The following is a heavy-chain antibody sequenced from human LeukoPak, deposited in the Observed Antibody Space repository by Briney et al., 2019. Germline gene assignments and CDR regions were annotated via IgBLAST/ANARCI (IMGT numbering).Heavy chain of an antibody. Sequence: ASVNVSCKASGYTFTGYYMHWVRQAPGQGLEWMGWINPNSGGTNYAQKFQGRVTMTRDTSISTAYMELSRLRSDDTAVYYCARSASWGSGSYYYYGMDVWGQGTTVTVSS. CDR2: INPNSGGT. CDR1: GYTFTGYY. V-gene: IGHV1-2*02. D-gene: IGHD3-10*01. CDR3: ARSASWGSGSYYYYGMDV. J-gene: IGHJ6*02.